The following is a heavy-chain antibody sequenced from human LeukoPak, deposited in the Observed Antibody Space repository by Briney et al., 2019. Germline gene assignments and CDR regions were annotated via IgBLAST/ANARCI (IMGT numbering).Heavy chain of an antibody. CDR3: ARAKVAGPFAY. J-gene: IGHJ4*02. CDR1: GGSISSSSYY. D-gene: IGHD6-19*01. V-gene: IGHV4-39*01. Sequence: SETLSLTCTVSGGSISSSSYYWGWIRQPPGKGLEWIGNIYYSGSTYYNPSLKSRVTISVDTSKNQFSLNLSSVTAADTAVYYCARAKVAGPFAYWGQGTLVTVSS. CDR2: IYYSGST.